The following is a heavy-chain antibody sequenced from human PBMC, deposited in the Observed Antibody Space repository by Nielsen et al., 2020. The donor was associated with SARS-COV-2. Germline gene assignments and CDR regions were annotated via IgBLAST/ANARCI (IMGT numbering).Heavy chain of an antibody. Sequence: GGSLRLSCAASGFTGSNNYMTWVRQAPGKGLEWVSVIYSGGSTYYADSVKGRFTISRDNSKNTLYLQMNSLRAEDTALYYCAKGTYGDTAPGYWGQGTLVTVSS. CDR1: GFTGSNNY. D-gene: IGHD5-18*01. J-gene: IGHJ4*02. CDR3: AKGTYGDTAPGY. V-gene: IGHV3-53*05. CDR2: IYSGGST.